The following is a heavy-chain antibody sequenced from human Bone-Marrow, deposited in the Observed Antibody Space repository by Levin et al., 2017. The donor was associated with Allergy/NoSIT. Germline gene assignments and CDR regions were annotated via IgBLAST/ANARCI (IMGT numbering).Heavy chain of an antibody. CDR3: ARGGCDRTSCLDH. CDR2: ILNDGTT. J-gene: IGHJ4*02. Sequence: PGASVKVSCTASAFTFRNYYMHWVRQAPGMGLVWVSNILNDGTTNYADSVKGRFTISRDNAKNTLYLQMNSLGEEDTAVYFCARGGCDRTSCLDHWGQGILVTVSS. CDR1: AFTFRNYY. V-gene: IGHV3-74*01. D-gene: IGHD2-2*01.